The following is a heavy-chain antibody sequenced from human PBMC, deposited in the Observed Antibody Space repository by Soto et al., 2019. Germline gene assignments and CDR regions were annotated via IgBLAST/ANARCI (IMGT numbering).Heavy chain of an antibody. CDR1: GGSISSSSYY. Sequence: QLQLQESGPGLVKPSETLSLTCTVSGGSISSSSYYWGWIRQPPGKGLEWIGSIYYSGSTCYNPSLKSRVTISVDTSKNQFSLKLSSVTAADTAVYYCARILVNGSGSYDAFDIWGQGTMVTVSS. J-gene: IGHJ3*02. V-gene: IGHV4-39*01. CDR3: ARILVNGSGSYDAFDI. D-gene: IGHD3-10*01. CDR2: IYYSGST.